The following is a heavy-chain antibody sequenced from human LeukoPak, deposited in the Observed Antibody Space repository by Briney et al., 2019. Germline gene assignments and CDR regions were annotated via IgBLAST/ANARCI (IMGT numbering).Heavy chain of an antibody. D-gene: IGHD2-2*01. Sequence: ASVKVSRKASGYTFTSYGISWVRQAPGQGLEWMGWISAYNGNTNYAQKLQGRVTMTTDTSTSTAYMKLRRLRSDDTAVYYCAKGYCSSTSCYAGWFDPWGQGTLVTVSS. V-gene: IGHV1-18*01. CDR2: ISAYNGNT. J-gene: IGHJ5*02. CDR3: AKGYCSSTSCYAGWFDP. CDR1: GYTFTSYG.